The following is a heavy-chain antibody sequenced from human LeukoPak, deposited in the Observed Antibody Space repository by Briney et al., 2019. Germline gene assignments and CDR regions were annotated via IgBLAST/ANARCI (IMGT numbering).Heavy chain of an antibody. Sequence: GASVKVSCKASGYTFTSYAMHWVRQAPGQRLEWMGWINAGNGNTKYSQKFQGRVTITRDTSASTAYMELSSQRSEDTAVYYCATLATFAKYWGQGTLVTVSS. V-gene: IGHV1-3*01. CDR3: ATLATFAKY. D-gene: IGHD3-3*01. CDR1: GYTFTSYA. CDR2: INAGNGNT. J-gene: IGHJ4*02.